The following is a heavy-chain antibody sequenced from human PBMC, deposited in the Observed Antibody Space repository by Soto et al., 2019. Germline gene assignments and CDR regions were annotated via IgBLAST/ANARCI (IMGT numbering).Heavy chain of an antibody. CDR3: ARPDSTTYEFDP. CDR2: IYHGGST. J-gene: IGHJ5*02. CDR1: GGSISSGGYS. Sequence: PSETLSLTCAVSGGSISSGGYSWSWIRQPPGKGLEWIGYIYHGGSTYYNPSLKSRVTISVDRSKNQFSLKLSSVTAADTAVYYCARPDSTTYEFDPWGQGTLVTVSS. D-gene: IGHD4-17*01. V-gene: IGHV4-30-2*01.